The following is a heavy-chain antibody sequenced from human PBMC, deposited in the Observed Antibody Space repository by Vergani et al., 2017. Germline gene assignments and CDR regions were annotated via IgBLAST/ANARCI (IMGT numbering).Heavy chain of an antibody. Sequence: HLLESGGGLVQPGGSLRLSCAASGFPFSSYALTWVRQAPGKGLEWVSTINTNVDYTRYGDSGKGRFTIYRDNSKSTLYLQMNSLRAEDTAIYYCAKGGWNYWFDSWGQGTLVIVS. CDR2: INTNVDYT. D-gene: IGHD1-1*01. V-gene: IGHV3-23*01. CDR1: GFPFSSYA. CDR3: AKGGWNYWFDS. J-gene: IGHJ5*01.